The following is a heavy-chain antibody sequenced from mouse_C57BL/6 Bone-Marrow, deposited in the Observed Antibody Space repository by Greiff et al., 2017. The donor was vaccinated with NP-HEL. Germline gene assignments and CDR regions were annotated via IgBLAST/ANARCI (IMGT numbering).Heavy chain of an antibody. D-gene: IGHD1-1*01. CDR3: AREWVYSYYFDY. CDR2: IDPSDSYT. Sequence: VQLQQPGAELVRPGTSVKLSCKASGYTFTSYWMHWVKQRPGQGLEWIGVIDPSDSYTNYNQQFKGKATLTVDTSSSTAYMQLSSLTSEDTAVYYCAREWVYSYYFDYWGQGTTLTVSS. CDR1: GYTFTSYW. J-gene: IGHJ2*01. V-gene: IGHV1-59*01.